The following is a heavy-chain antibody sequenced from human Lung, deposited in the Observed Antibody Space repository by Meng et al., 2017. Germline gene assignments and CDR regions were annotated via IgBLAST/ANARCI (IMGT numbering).Heavy chain of an antibody. Sequence: QVQLVQSGSELKKPGASVKISCKASGYTFTTYAMNWVRQAPGQGLEWMGWINTDTRNPTYAQGFTGRFVFSLDTPVSTAYLQISSLMAEDTAIYYCARGDLGMSGYYYTVHWGQGTLVTVSS. V-gene: IGHV7-4-1*02. J-gene: IGHJ4*02. CDR2: INTDTRNP. D-gene: IGHD3-22*01. CDR3: ARGDLGMSGYYYTVH. CDR1: GYTFTTYA.